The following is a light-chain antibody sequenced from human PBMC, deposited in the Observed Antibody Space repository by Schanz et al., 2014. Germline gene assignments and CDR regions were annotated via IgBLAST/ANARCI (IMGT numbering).Light chain of an antibody. V-gene: IGKV4-1*01. CDR2: WAS. CDR3: QQSYTTPPT. Sequence: DIVMTQSPDSLAVSLGERATINCKSSQSVLYTSDNKNYLAWYQHKPGQPPKLLISWASTRESGVPDRFSGSGSGTDFTLTISSLQPEDFATYYCQQSYTTPPTFGQGTKLEIK. CDR1: QSVLYTSDNKNY. J-gene: IGKJ2*01.